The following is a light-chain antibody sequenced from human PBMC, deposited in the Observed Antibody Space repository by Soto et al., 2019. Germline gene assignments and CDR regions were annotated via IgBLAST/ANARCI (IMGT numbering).Light chain of an antibody. CDR1: QSIGSN. J-gene: IGKJ1*01. Sequence: DLRMTQSPSSLSASVRDRVTITCRASQSIGSNLNWYQQSPGRAQKLLVFAASSKSRGVPLRFDARGSGTDFSFTINSLQPEDVATYYCQQTHTFPWTFGQGTKVDVK. V-gene: IGKV1-39*01. CDR3: QQTHTFPWT. CDR2: AAS.